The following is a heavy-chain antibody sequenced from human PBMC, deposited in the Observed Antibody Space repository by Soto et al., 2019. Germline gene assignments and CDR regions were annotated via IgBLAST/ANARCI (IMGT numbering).Heavy chain of an antibody. CDR3: ARDEYCSSTSCYRYYYYGMDV. CDR1: GGTFSSYA. CDR2: IIPIFGTA. Sequence: SVKVSCKASGGTFSSYAISWVRQAPGQGLEWMGGIIPIFGTANYAQKFQGRVTITADESTSTAYMELSSLRSEDTAVYYCARDEYCSSTSCYRYYYYGMDVWGQGTTVTVSS. J-gene: IGHJ6*02. D-gene: IGHD2-2*01. V-gene: IGHV1-69*13.